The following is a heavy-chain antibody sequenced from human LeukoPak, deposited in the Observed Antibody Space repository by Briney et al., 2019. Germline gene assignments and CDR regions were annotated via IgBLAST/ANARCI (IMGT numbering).Heavy chain of an antibody. Sequence: PSETLSLTCTVSGGSISSSSYYWGWIRQPPGKGLEWIGYIYYSGSTNYNPSLKSRVTISVDTSKNQFSLKLSSVTAADTAVYYCARGDGWGDAVDGMGYWGQGTLVTVSS. CDR2: IYYSGST. J-gene: IGHJ4*02. V-gene: IGHV4-61*05. CDR3: ARGDGWGDAVDGMGY. D-gene: IGHD6-19*01. CDR1: GGSISSSSYY.